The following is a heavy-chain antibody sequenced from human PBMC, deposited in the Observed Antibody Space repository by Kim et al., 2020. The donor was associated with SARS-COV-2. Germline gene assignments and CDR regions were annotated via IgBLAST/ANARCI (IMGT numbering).Heavy chain of an antibody. J-gene: IGHJ4*02. D-gene: IGHD6-13*01. CDR2: ST. Sequence: STYYNPSLKSRVTISVDTSKNQFSLKLSSVTAADTAVYYCARLEQQLVRYWGQGTLVTVSS. CDR3: ARLEQQLVRY. V-gene: IGHV4-39*01.